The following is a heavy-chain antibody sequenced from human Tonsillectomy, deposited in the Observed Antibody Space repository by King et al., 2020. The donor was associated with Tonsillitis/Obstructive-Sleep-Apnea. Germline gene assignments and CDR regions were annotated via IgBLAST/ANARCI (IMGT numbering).Heavy chain of an antibody. CDR1: GYTFTGYY. CDR2: INPNSGGT. Sequence: VQLVESGAEVKKPGASVKVSCKASGYTFTGYYRHWVRQAPGQGLEWMGRINPNSGGTNYAQKFQGRVTMTRDTSISTAYMELSRLRSDDTAVYYCARYTVVPAAMPGYYYYYMDVWGKGTTVTVSS. CDR3: ARYTVVPAAMPGYYYYYMDV. J-gene: IGHJ6*03. V-gene: IGHV1-2*06. D-gene: IGHD2-2*01.